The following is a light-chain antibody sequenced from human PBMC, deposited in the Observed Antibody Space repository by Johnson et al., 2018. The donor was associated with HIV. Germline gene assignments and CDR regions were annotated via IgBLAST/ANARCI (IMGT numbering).Light chain of an antibody. CDR3: GTWDSSLRVGF. CDR1: NSNIGNNY. J-gene: IGLJ1*01. V-gene: IGLV1-51*01. CDR2: DNN. Sequence: QSVLTQPPSVSAAPGQKVTISCSGSNSNIGNNYVSWYQQLPGRAPKLLIYDNNKRPSGIPDRFSGSKSGTSATLGITGLQTGDEAYYYFGTWDSSLRVGFFGTGTKVTVL.